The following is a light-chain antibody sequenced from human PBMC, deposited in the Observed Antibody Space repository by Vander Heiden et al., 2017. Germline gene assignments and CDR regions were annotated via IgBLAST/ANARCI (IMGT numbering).Light chain of an antibody. V-gene: IGLV2-14*01. J-gene: IGLJ2*01. CDR3: SSYTSSSTLV. CDR2: DVS. Sequence: QSALTQPASVSGSPGQSITISCTGTTSDVGGYNYVSWYQQHACKAPKLMIYDVSNRPSGVSNRFSGSKSGNTASLTISGLQAEDEADYYCSSYTSSSTLVFGGGTKLTVL. CDR1: TSDVGGYNY.